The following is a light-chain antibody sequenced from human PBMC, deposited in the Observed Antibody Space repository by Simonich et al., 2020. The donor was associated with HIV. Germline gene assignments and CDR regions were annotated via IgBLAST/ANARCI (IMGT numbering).Light chain of an antibody. CDR1: SSNIGSNT. CDR3: SSYAGSNNLV. Sequence: QSVLTQPPSASGTPGQRVTISCSGRSSNIGSNTVNWYPQLPGTAPKLLISMNKPRPSGVPDRFSGSKSGNTASLTVSGLQAEDEAEYYCSSYAGSNNLVFGGGTKVTVL. V-gene: IGLV1-44*01. J-gene: IGLJ2*01. CDR2: MNK.